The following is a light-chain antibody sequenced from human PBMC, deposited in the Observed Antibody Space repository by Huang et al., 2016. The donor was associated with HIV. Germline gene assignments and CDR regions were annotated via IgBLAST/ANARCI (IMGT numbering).Light chain of an antibody. CDR2: DTS. V-gene: IGKV3-11*01. Sequence: EIVLTQSPATLSLSPGERATLSCKASQSVSSSLAWYQQKPGQAPRLHIYDTSNRATGIPARFSGSESGTDFTLTISSLEPEDFAVYYCQQRSNWPLFTFGPGTKVDIK. CDR3: QQRSNWPLFT. CDR1: QSVSSS. J-gene: IGKJ3*01.